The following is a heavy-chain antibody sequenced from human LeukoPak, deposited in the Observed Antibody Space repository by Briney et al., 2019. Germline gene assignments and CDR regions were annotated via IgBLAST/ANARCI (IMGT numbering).Heavy chain of an antibody. D-gene: IGHD3-3*01. V-gene: IGHV3-48*01. CDR1: GFTFSSYS. Sequence: GGSLRLSCAASGFTFSSYSMNWVRQAPGKGLEWVSYISSSSSTIYYADSVKGRFTISRDNSKNTLYLQMNSLRAEDTAVYYCARDYYPYYDFWSGYSPYFDYWGQGTLVTVSS. CDR3: ARDYYPYYDFWSGYSPYFDY. J-gene: IGHJ4*02. CDR2: ISSSSSTI.